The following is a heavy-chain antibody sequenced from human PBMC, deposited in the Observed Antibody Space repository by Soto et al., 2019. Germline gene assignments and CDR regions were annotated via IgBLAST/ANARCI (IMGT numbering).Heavy chain of an antibody. J-gene: IGHJ4*02. V-gene: IGHV4-31*03. CDR3: ARATGTLRSRNCDY. D-gene: IGHD1-1*01. CDR2: IYHTGGT. Sequence: PSETLSLTCSVSGGAISTVGNYCTWIREPPGKGLEWIGSIYHTGGTYYSKPLRSRLTMSVDTSKSQFSLRLSSVPAADTAVYYCARATGTLRSRNCDYWGQGTLVTGSS. CDR1: GGAISTVGNY.